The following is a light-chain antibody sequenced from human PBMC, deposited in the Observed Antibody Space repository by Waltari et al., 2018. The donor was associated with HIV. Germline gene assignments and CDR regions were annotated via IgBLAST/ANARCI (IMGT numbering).Light chain of an antibody. Sequence: DIVMTQSPDSLAVSLGERATINCKSSQSVLYSSNNKNYIAWYQQKPGQPPKLLIYWASTRESGVPDRFSGSGSGTDFTLTISSLQAEDVAFYYCQQYYSTPRFGPGTKVDIK. V-gene: IGKV4-1*01. CDR1: QSVLYSSNNKNY. J-gene: IGKJ3*01. CDR3: QQYYSTPR. CDR2: WAS.